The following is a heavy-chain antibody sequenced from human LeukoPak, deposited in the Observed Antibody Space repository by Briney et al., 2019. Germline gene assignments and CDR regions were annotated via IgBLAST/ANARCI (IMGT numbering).Heavy chain of an antibody. D-gene: IGHD3-10*01. CDR3: ARDRDYYGSGSYYPYYFDY. Sequence: GSLRLSCAASGFTVFNYWMSWVRQAPGKGLEWVANINLDGSQKYYVDSLKGRFTISRDNAKNSLYLQMNSLRAEDTAVYYCARDRDYYGSGSYYPYYFDYWGQGTLVTVSS. CDR1: GFTVFNYW. J-gene: IGHJ4*02. V-gene: IGHV3-7*01. CDR2: INLDGSQK.